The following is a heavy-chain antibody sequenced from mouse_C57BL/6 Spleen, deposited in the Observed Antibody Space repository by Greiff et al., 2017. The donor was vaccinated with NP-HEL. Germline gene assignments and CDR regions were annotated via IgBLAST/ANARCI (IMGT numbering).Heavy chain of an antibody. CDR3: ARSAGDAMDY. CDR1: GYTFTSYT. CDR2: INPSSGYT. Sequence: VQLQQSGAELARPGASVKMSCKASGYTFTSYTMHWVKQRPGQGLEWIGYINPSSGYTKYNQKFKDKATLTADKSSSTAYMQLSSLTSEDSAVYYCARSAGDAMDYWGQGTSVTVSS. V-gene: IGHV1-4*01. D-gene: IGHD6-1*01. J-gene: IGHJ4*01.